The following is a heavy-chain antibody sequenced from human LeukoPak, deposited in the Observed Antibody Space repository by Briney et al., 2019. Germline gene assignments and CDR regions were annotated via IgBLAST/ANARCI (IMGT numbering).Heavy chain of an antibody. CDR2: IIPIFGTA. D-gene: IGHD1-26*01. V-gene: IGHV1-69*05. J-gene: IGHJ4*02. Sequence: GASVKVSCKASGGTFSSYAISCVRQAPGQGLEWMGGIIPIFGTANYAQKFQGRVTITTDESTSTAYMELSSLRSEDTAVYYCASNSGSYYTPFDYWGQGTLVTVSS. CDR3: ASNSGSYYTPFDY. CDR1: GGTFSSYA.